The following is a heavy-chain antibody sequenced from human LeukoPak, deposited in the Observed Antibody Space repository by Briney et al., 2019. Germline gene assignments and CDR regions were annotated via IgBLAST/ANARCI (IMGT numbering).Heavy chain of an antibody. CDR3: ARVVREYYDSSGYYPGGIDY. Sequence: ASVKVSCKASGYTFTGYYMHWVRQAPGQGLEWMGWINPNSGGTNYAQKFQGRVTMTRDTSISTAYMELSRLRSDDTAVYYCARVVREYYDSSGYYPGGIDYWGQGTLVTVSS. J-gene: IGHJ4*02. CDR1: GYTFTGYY. D-gene: IGHD3-22*01. CDR2: INPNSGGT. V-gene: IGHV1-2*02.